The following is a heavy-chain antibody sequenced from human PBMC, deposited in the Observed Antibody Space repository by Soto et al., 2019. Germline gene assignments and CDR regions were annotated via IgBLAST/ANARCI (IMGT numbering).Heavy chain of an antibody. J-gene: IGHJ6*02. CDR3: ARGAAEYYYGMDV. D-gene: IGHD6-13*01. Sequence: QVQLVESGGGVVQPGRSLRLSCAASGFTFSSYGMHWVRQAPGKGLEWVAVIWYDGSNKYYADSVKGRFTISRDNSKNTLYLQMNSLRAEDTAVYYCARGAAEYYYGMDVWGQGTTVTVSS. CDR2: IWYDGSNK. V-gene: IGHV3-33*01. CDR1: GFTFSSYG.